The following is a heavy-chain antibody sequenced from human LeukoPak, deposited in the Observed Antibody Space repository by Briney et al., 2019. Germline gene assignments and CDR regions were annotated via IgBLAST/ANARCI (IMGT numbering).Heavy chain of an antibody. V-gene: IGHV5-51*01. CDR3: ARVRSTSCYTGFCNWFDP. CDR1: GYSFTSYW. J-gene: IGHJ5*02. CDR2: IYLGDFDT. Sequence: GESLKISCKGSGYSFTSYWIGWVRQMPGKGLEWMGIIYLGDFDTRYSPSFQGQVTISADKSISTAYLQWSSLKASDTAMYYCARVRSTSCYTGFCNWFDPWGQGTLVTVSS. D-gene: IGHD2-2*02.